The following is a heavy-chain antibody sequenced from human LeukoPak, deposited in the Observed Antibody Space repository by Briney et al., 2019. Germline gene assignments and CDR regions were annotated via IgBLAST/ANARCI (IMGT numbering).Heavy chain of an antibody. CDR2: INPSGGST. V-gene: IGHV1-46*01. Sequence: ASVKVSCKASGYTFTSYYMHWLRQAPGQGLEWMGIINPSGGSTSYAQKFQGRVTMTRDTSTSTVYMELSSLRSEDTAVYYCAREANGYKFLDYWGQGTLVTVSS. CDR1: GYTFTSYY. D-gene: IGHD1-1*01. J-gene: IGHJ4*02. CDR3: AREANGYKFLDY.